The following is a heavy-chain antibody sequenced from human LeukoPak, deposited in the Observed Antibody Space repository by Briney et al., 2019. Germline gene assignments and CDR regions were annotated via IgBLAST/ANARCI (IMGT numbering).Heavy chain of an antibody. CDR3: ARVKIAARPRTYYFDY. Sequence: PGGSLRLSCAASGFTFRDAWMTWVRQAPGKGLEWVSSISSSSSYIYYADSVKGRFTISRDNAKNSLYLQMNSLRAEDTAVYYCARVKIAARPRTYYFDYWGQGTLVTVSS. V-gene: IGHV3-21*01. CDR2: ISSSSSYI. J-gene: IGHJ4*02. CDR1: GFTFRDAW. D-gene: IGHD6-13*01.